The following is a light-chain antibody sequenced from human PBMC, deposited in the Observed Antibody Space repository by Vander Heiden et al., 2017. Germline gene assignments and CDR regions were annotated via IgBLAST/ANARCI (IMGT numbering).Light chain of an antibody. J-gene: IGKJ4*01. Sequence: EIMLTQSPATLSLSPGERATLSCRASQSVSSYLAWYQQKPGQAPRLLIYDASNRATGIPARFSGSGSGTDFTLTISSLEPEDFAVYYCQQRSNWLTFGGGTKEEIK. CDR3: QQRSNWLT. CDR2: DAS. CDR1: QSVSSY. V-gene: IGKV3-11*01.